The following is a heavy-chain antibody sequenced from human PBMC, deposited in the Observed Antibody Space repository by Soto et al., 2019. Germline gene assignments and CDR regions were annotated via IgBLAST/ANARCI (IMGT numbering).Heavy chain of an antibody. Sequence: QVQLQESGPGLVKPSETLSLTCTVSGGSISSYYWSWIRQPAGKGLEWIGRIYTSGSTNYNPSRKSRVTMSVDTSKNQFSLKLSSVTAADTAVYYCARGPYDTRNSHAFDIWGQGTMVTVSS. CDR2: IYTSGST. CDR1: GGSISSYY. J-gene: IGHJ3*02. CDR3: ARGPYDTRNSHAFDI. V-gene: IGHV4-4*07. D-gene: IGHD3-22*01.